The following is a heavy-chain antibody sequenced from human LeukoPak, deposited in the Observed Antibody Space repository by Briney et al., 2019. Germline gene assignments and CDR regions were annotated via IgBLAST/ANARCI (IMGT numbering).Heavy chain of an antibody. Sequence: PGGSLRLSCAASGFTFSDYYMSWIRQAPGKGLEWVSYITSSGSTQHYADSVKGRFTISRDSAKNSLYLQMNSLRAEDTAVYYCARSRFSLCYDILTGYFDYWGQGTLVTVSS. CDR2: ITSSGSTQ. CDR1: GFTFSDYY. CDR3: ARSRFSLCYDILTGYFDY. D-gene: IGHD3-9*01. J-gene: IGHJ4*02. V-gene: IGHV3-11*04.